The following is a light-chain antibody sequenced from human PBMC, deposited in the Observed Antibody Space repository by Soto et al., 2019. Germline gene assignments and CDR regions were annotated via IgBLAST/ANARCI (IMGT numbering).Light chain of an antibody. J-gene: IGLJ1*01. Sequence: QSVLTQPRSVSGSPGQSVTISCTGTSSDVGGYNYVSWYQQHPGKAPKLMIYDVSKRPSGVPDRFSGSKSGNTASLTTSGLQAEDEADYYCCSYAGNYYVFGTGTKLTVL. CDR3: CSYAGNYYV. V-gene: IGLV2-11*01. CDR1: SSDVGGYNY. CDR2: DVS.